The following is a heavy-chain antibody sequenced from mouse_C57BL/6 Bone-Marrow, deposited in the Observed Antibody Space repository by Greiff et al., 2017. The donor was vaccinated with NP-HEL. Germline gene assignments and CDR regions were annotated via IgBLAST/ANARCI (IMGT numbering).Heavy chain of an antibody. J-gene: IGHJ4*01. Sequence: EVQLQQSGAELVRPGASVKLSCTASGFNFKDDYMHWVKQRPEQGLEWIGLIDPENGDTEYASKFQGKATITADTSSNTAYLQLSSLTSEDTAVYYCTTRKGYYAMDYWGQGTSVTVSS. V-gene: IGHV14-4*01. CDR2: IDPENGDT. CDR3: TTRKGYYAMDY. CDR1: GFNFKDDY.